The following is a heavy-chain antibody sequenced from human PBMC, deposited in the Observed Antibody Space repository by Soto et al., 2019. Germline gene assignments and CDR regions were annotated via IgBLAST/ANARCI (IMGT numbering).Heavy chain of an antibody. Sequence: GESLKISCKGSGYSFTSYWIGWVRQMPGKGLEWMGIIYPGDSDTRYSPSFQGQVTISADKSISTAYLQWSSLKAPDTAMYYCARRAPGSSSYYYYYMDVWGKGTTVTVSS. CDR1: GYSFTSYW. CDR3: ARRAPGSSSYYYYYMDV. CDR2: IYPGDSDT. V-gene: IGHV5-51*01. D-gene: IGHD6-6*01. J-gene: IGHJ6*03.